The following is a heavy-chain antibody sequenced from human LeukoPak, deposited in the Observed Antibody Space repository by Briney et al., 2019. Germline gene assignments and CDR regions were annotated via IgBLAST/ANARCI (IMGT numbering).Heavy chain of an antibody. CDR3: ARDQAGAAPQDGFYI. CDR2: IKQDGSEK. Sequence: GGSLRLSCAASGFTFSSYWMSWVRQAPGKGLEWVANIKQDGSEKYYVDSVKGRFTISRDNAKNSLYLQMNSLTAEDTALVYCARDQAGAAPQDGFYIWGQGTMVTVSS. J-gene: IGHJ3*02. CDR1: GFTFSSYW. D-gene: IGHD6-25*01. V-gene: IGHV3-7*03.